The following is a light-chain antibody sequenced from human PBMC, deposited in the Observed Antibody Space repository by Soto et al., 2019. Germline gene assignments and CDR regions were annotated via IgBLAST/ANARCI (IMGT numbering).Light chain of an antibody. V-gene: IGKV1-39*01. Sequence: DIQMTQSPSSLSASVGDRVTITCRASQSISGYLNWYQQKPGRAPKLLIYTASSLQSGVPSRFSGSGSGTDLTLTISSLQPEDGATYHCQQGYTTPITFGQGTRLEI. CDR3: QQGYTTPIT. CDR1: QSISGY. CDR2: TAS. J-gene: IGKJ5*01.